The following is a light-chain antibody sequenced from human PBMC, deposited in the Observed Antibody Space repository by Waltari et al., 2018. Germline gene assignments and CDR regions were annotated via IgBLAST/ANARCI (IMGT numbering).Light chain of an antibody. CDR1: SSDVGGYNY. CDR3: YSYAGGYGV. CDR2: DVT. J-gene: IGLJ3*02. Sequence: QSALTQPRSVSGSPGQSVTIPCTGTSSDVGGYNYVSWYQHRPGKAPKLIIYDVTKRPSGVPDRFSGSKSGNTASLTISGLQAEDEADYYCYSYAGGYGVFGGGTKLTVL. V-gene: IGLV2-11*01.